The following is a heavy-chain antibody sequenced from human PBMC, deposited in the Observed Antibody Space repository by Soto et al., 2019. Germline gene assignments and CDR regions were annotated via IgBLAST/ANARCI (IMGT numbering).Heavy chain of an antibody. J-gene: IGHJ4*02. CDR1: GGSISNHY. CDR2: IYYNGNT. V-gene: IGHV4-59*11. Sequence: QVQLQESGPGLVKPSETLSLTCSVSGGSISNHYWSWIRQPPGKGLEWIGYIYYNGNTNYNPSLKSRVTMSVDTSRNQISRQLSIVTAADTAVYYCTRANWYSEYWGQGTLVTVSS. CDR3: TRANWYSEY. D-gene: IGHD7-27*01.